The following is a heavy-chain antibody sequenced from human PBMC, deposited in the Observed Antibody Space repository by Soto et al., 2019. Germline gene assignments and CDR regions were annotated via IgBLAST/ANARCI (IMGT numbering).Heavy chain of an antibody. CDR3: ARKCMVRGVIMCFDY. V-gene: IGHV1-69*13. J-gene: IGHJ4*02. CDR2: IIPIFGTA. Sequence: GASVKVSCKASGVTFSSYAISWVRQAPGQGLEWMGGIIPIFGTANYAQKFQGRVTITADESTSTAYMELSSLRSEDTAVYYCARKCMVRGVIMCFDYWGQGTLVTVSS. D-gene: IGHD3-10*01. CDR1: GVTFSSYA.